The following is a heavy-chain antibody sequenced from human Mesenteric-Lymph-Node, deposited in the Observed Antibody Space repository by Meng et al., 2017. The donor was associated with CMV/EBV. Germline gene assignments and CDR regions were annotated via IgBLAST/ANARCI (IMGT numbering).Heavy chain of an antibody. V-gene: IGHV1-18*01. CDR1: GYTFTSSG. Sequence: SCKASGYTFTSSGIRWVRQAPGQGLEWMGWLRASNGHTNYPQKFQGRVTVTTDTSTSTAYMELRSLRSDDTAVYYCARDFNYIYDYWGQGTLVTVSS. J-gene: IGHJ4*02. D-gene: IGHD1-7*01. CDR2: LRASNGHT. CDR3: ARDFNYIYDY.